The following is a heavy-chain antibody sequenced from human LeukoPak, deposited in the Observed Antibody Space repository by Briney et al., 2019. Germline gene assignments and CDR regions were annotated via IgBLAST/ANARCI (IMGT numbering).Heavy chain of an antibody. D-gene: IGHD3-10*01. Sequence: ASVKVSCKASGYTFTSYYMHWVRQAPGQALEWMGWINPNSGGTNYAQKFQGCITMTRDTSISTAYMALRRLRSGDTAVYYCASSRYGSTWFDPWGQGTLVTVSS. CDR1: GYTFTSYY. V-gene: IGHV1-2*04. J-gene: IGHJ5*02. CDR2: INPNSGGT. CDR3: ASSRYGSTWFDP.